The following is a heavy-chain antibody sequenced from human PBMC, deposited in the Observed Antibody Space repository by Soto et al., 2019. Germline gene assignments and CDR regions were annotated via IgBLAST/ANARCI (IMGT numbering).Heavy chain of an antibody. J-gene: IGHJ4*02. CDR1: GFSLTTSGVG. Sequence: QITLNESGPTVVKPAETLTLTCTFSGFSLTTSGVGVGWIRQSPGKAPEWLALIYWDDDKRYSASLKSRLTITKCTAKNQVVLTMASVDPADTATYYCAHRILRTVFGLVTTTAIYFDFWGQGTPVVVSS. CDR3: AHRILRTVFGLVTTTAIYFDF. D-gene: IGHD3-3*01. V-gene: IGHV2-5*02. CDR2: IYWDDDK.